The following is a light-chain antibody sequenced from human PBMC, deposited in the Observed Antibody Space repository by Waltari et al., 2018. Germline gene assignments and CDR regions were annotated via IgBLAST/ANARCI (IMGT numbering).Light chain of an antibody. CDR1: DSNVAVHP. CDR3: AAWDDSLHAYV. V-gene: IGLV1-44*01. CDR2: SHH. Sequence: QSFLTQPPSASGTPGQKVTISCSGSDSNVAVHPVHWYPQFPETTPKLLISSHHQRPSGVPDRFSGSKSGTSASLSISGLQSADEAVYYCAAWDDSLHAYVFGAGTEVTV. J-gene: IGLJ1*01.